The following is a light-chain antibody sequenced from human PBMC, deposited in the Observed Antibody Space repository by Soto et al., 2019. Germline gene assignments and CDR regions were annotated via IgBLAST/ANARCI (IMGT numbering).Light chain of an antibody. CDR3: SSYTYTSTPGM. J-gene: IGLJ3*02. V-gene: IGLV2-11*01. Sequence: QSALTQPRSVSGSPGQSVSISCTATTSDIGRFDYFSWYQQHPGKAPKLLIFDVTKRPSGVPNRFSGSKSGNTASLTISGLQAEDEADYHCSSYTYTSTPGMFAGGTKLTVL. CDR1: TSDIGRFDY. CDR2: DVT.